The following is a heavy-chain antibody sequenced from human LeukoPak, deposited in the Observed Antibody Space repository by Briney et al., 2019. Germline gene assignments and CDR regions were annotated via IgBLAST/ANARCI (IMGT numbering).Heavy chain of an antibody. Sequence: GGSLRLSCAASGFTFSSYSMNWVRQAPGKGLGWVSSISSSSSYIYYGDSVKGRFTITRDNAKNSMYQQMYTLRPEDTAVYYCARGGELGVAKLNDYWGQGTLVTVTS. CDR1: GFTFSSYS. J-gene: IGHJ4*02. D-gene: IGHD3-10*01. CDR2: ISSSSSYI. CDR3: ARGGELGVAKLNDY. V-gene: IGHV3-21*01.